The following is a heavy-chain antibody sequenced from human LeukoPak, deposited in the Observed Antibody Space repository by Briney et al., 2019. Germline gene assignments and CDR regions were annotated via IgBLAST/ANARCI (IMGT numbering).Heavy chain of an antibody. CDR2: IRTKVNSYAT. CDR3: TRDSGYNPVDYYYYYMDV. CDR1: GFTFSGSA. Sequence: GGSLRLSCAASGFTFSGSAMHWVRQASGKGLEWVGRIRTKVNSYATAYAASVKGRFTISRDDSKNTAYLQMSSLKTEDTAVYYCTRDSGYNPVDYYYYYMDVWGKGTTVTVSS. J-gene: IGHJ6*03. D-gene: IGHD5-12*01. V-gene: IGHV3-73*01.